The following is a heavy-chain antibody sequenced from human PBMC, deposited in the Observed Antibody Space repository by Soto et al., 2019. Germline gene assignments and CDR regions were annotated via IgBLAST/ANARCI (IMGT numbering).Heavy chain of an antibody. J-gene: IGHJ4*02. Sequence: SETLSLTCTVSGGSISSYYWSWIRQPPGKGLEWIGYIYYSGSTNYNPSLKSRVTISVDTSKNQFSLKLSSVTAADTAVYYCARHGRSSQTEEVYYFDYWGQGT. CDR2: IYYSGST. D-gene: IGHD6-13*01. CDR3: ARHGRSSQTEEVYYFDY. CDR1: GGSISSYY. V-gene: IGHV4-59*08.